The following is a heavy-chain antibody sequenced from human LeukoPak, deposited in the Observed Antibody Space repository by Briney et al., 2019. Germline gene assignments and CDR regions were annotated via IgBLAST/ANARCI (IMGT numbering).Heavy chain of an antibody. CDR3: AKDGDNPQRDFES. D-gene: IGHD7-27*01. CDR1: GFTFKYYT. CDR2: ISGNGVTT. Sequence: GGSLRLSCLASGFTFKYYTMFWVRQAPGKGLEWVSSISGNGVTTHYADSVEGRFTVSRDNSQNTFYLQMNSLRAGDTAVYYCAKDGDNPQRDFESWGQGTLVTVSS. V-gene: IGHV3-23*01. J-gene: IGHJ4*02.